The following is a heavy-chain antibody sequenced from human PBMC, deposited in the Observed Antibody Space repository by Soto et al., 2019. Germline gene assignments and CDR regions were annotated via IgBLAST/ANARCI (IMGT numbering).Heavy chain of an antibody. V-gene: IGHV3-53*01. CDR2: IYSGGST. CDR1: GFTVSSNY. CDR3: ARDDVGYYYYGMDV. J-gene: IGHJ6*02. Sequence: GWSLRLSCAASGFTVSSNYMSWVRQAPGKGLEWVSVIYSGGSTYYADSVKGRFTISRDNSKNTLYLQMNSLRAEDTAVYYCARDDVGYYYYGMDVWGQGTTVTVSS.